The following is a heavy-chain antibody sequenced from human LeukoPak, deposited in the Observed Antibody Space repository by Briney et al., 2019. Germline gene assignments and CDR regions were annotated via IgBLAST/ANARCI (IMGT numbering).Heavy chain of an antibody. CDR1: GYTFTGYY. CDR3: ARDLDYHFDY. V-gene: IGHV1-2*02. D-gene: IGHD4-11*01. Sequence: ASVTVSFKASGYTFTGYYMHWVRQAPGQGLEWMGWINPNSGGTNYAQKFQGRVTMTRDTSISTAYMELNRLTSDDTAVYYCARDLDYHFDYWGQGTPVTVSS. J-gene: IGHJ4*02. CDR2: INPNSGGT.